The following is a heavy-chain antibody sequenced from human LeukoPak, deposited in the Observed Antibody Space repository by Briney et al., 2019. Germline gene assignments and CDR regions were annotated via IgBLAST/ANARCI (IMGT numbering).Heavy chain of an antibody. CDR1: GYTFIDYY. V-gene: IGHV1-2*02. CDR2: INPNSGGT. Sequence: ASVKVSCKTSGYTFIDYYVHWVRKAPGQGLEWLGWINPNSGGTSNAQMLQGRVTLTRDTSISTAYMELSRLRSDDTAVYYCAGVISYYGSRRALENWGQGTLVTVPS. D-gene: IGHD3-10*01. CDR3: AGVISYYGSRRALEN. J-gene: IGHJ4*02.